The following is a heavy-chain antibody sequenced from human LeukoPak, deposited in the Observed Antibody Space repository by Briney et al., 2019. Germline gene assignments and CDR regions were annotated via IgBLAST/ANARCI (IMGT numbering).Heavy chain of an antibody. J-gene: IGHJ6*03. CDR1: GGSISSYY. CDR2: IYYSGST. V-gene: IGHV4-59*01. D-gene: IGHD2-15*01. CDR3: ARVADIDYYYMDV. Sequence: SETLSLTCTVSGGSISSYYWSWIRQPPGKGLEWIGYIYYSGSTNYNLSLKSRVTISVDTSKNQFSLKLSSVTAADTAVYYCARVADIDYYYMDVWGKGTTVTVSS.